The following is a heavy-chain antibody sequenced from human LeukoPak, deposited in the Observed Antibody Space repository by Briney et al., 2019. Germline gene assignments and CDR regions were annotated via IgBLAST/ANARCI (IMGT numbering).Heavy chain of an antibody. Sequence: PSETLSLTCTVSGYSISSAYYWGWIRQPPGKGLEWIGSIHYSGSTDYNPSLKSRVNILADTSKNQFSLKLNSVTAADTAVYYCARLTMVGGFDPWGQGTLVTVSS. J-gene: IGHJ5*02. D-gene: IGHD3-10*01. V-gene: IGHV4-38-2*02. CDR1: GYSISSAYY. CDR2: IHYSGST. CDR3: ARLTMVGGFDP.